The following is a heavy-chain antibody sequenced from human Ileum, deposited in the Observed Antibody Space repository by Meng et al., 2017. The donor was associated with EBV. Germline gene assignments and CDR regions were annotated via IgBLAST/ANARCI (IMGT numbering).Heavy chain of an antibody. D-gene: IGHD3-16*01. CDR1: GDSNISTDTW. CDR2: IFHAGNT. V-gene: IGHV4-4*02. CDR3: ARGSHYTWDV. Sequence: QVHMLEWGPGLVKPSGTPALTSCVAGDSNISTDTWWSWVRQPPGKVLELIGEIFHAGNTNYNPSLKSQVTMSVDTSKNQFSLNLSSVTAADSAVYYCARGSHYTWDVWGQGTLVTVSS. J-gene: IGHJ4*02.